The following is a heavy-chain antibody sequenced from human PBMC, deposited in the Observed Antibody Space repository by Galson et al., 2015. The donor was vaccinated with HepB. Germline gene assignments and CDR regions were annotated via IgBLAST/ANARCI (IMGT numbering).Heavy chain of an antibody. Sequence: SLRLSCAASGFTFSSYGMHWVRQVPGKGLEWVAVTWYDGSNKYYADSVKGRFTISRDNAKNSQFLQMNSLRADDTAVYYCARGDSDYVWGSYRLENGRYSFDYWGQGTLVTVSS. CDR2: TWYDGSNK. D-gene: IGHD3-16*02. CDR1: GFTFSSYG. V-gene: IGHV3-33*01. J-gene: IGHJ4*02. CDR3: ARGDSDYVWGSYRLENGRYSFDY.